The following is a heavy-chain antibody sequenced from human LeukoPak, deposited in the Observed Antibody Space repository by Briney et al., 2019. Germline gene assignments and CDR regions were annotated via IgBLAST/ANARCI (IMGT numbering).Heavy chain of an antibody. CDR1: GGSISSYY. CDR3: ARASHITMIVVA. Sequence: SGTLSLTCTVSGGSISSYYWSWIRQPPGKGLEWIGYIYYSGSTNYNPSLKSRVTISVDTSKNQFSLKLSSVTAADTAVYYCARASHITMIVVAWGQGTLVTVSS. J-gene: IGHJ5*02. D-gene: IGHD3-22*01. CDR2: IYYSGST. V-gene: IGHV4-59*01.